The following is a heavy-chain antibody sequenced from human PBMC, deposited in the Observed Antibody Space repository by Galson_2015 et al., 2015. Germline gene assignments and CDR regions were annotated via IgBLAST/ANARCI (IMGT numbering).Heavy chain of an antibody. CDR2: IYWNDDK. CDR3: AHRLGHGVYDILTGYGDYYFDY. D-gene: IGHD3-9*01. Sequence: PALVKPTQTLTLTCTFSGFSLSTSGVGVGWIRQPPGKALEWLALIYWNDDKRYSPSLKSRLTITKDTSKNQVVLTMTNMDRVDTATYYCAHRLGHGVYDILTGYGDYYFDYWGQGTLVTVSS. J-gene: IGHJ4*02. CDR1: GFSLSTSGVG. V-gene: IGHV2-5*01.